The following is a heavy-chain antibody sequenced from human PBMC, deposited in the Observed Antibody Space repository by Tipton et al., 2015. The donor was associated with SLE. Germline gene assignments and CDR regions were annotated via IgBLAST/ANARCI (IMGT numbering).Heavy chain of an antibody. J-gene: IGHJ3*01. Sequence: TLSLTCSVSGGSISAYYWSWIRQPPGKGLEWIGHVSFSGSTYYNPSLRSRLTISVATSRNLFFLELSSVTAADTAVYYCARGRNHAFDVWGQGTLVTVSS. CDR1: GGSISAYY. CDR3: ARGRNHAFDV. V-gene: IGHV4-59*12. CDR2: VSFSGST.